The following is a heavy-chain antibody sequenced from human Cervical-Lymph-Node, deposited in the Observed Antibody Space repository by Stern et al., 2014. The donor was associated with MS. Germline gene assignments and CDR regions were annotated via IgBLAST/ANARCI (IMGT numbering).Heavy chain of an antibody. Sequence: VQLLESGAEVKQPGASVKVSCKASGYTFTSYYMHWVRQAPGQGLEWMGIIKPSGGSTSYAQKFQGRVTMTRDTSTSTVYMELSSLRSEDTAVYYCARDPLYCGGDCYAIDYWGQGTLVTVSS. CDR2: IKPSGGST. V-gene: IGHV1-46*03. J-gene: IGHJ4*02. D-gene: IGHD2-21*02. CDR1: GYTFTSYY. CDR3: ARDPLYCGGDCYAIDY.